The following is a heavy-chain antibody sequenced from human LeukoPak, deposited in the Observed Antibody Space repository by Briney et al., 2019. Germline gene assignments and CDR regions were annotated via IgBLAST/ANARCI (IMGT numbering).Heavy chain of an antibody. CDR3: AKRVVVTTEHHFDY. J-gene: IGHJ4*02. D-gene: IGHD3-22*01. CDR1: GFTFSTSA. CDR2: VGRSDKT. V-gene: IGHV3-23*01. Sequence: GGSLRLSCAASGFTFSTSAMSWVRQAPGKGLEWVSTVGRSDKTFYADSVKGRFTISRDSSKNTLVLQMNSLRAEDTAVYYCAKRVVVTTEHHFDYWGRGTLVTVSS.